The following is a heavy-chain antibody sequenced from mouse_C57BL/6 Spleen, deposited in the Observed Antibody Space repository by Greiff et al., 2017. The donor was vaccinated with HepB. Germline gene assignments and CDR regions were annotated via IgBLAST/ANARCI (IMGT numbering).Heavy chain of an antibody. J-gene: IGHJ3*01. CDR2: INPNNGGT. D-gene: IGHD1-1*01. Sequence: DVQLQESGPELVKPGASVKMSCKASGYTFTDYNMHWVKQSHGKSLEWIGYINPNNGGTSYNQKFKGKATLTVNKSSSTAYMELRSLTSEDSAVYYCARSYGSSFSWFAYWGQGTLVTVSA. CDR3: ARSYGSSFSWFAY. V-gene: IGHV1-22*01. CDR1: GYTFTDYN.